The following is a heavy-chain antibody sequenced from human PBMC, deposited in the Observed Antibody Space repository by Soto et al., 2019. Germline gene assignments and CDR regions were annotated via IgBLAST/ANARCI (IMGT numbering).Heavy chain of an antibody. Sequence: PGGSLRLSCTASGFSFSTYSMNWVRQAPGKGLEWVSYISSTSSYKYYADTVRGRFNISRDNAKSSLYLQMNSLRAEDTAVYYCARDHYSSSWFSPNWGQGTLVTVSS. CDR1: GFSFSTYS. J-gene: IGHJ4*02. D-gene: IGHD6-13*01. V-gene: IGHV3-21*06. CDR2: ISSTSSYK. CDR3: ARDHYSSSWFSPN.